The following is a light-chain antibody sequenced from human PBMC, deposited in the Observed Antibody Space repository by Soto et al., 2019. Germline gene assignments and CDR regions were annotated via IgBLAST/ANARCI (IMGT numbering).Light chain of an antibody. CDR2: DVI. CDR3: CSSTSNSTPNYV. J-gene: IGLJ1*01. Sequence: QSVLTQPASVSGSPGQSITISCTGTSSDVGGYNYVSWYQHHPGKAPKLLIYDVIDRPSGVSNRFSGSKSGNTASLTISGLQAEDEADYYCCSSTSNSTPNYVFGTGTKVTVL. V-gene: IGLV2-14*03. CDR1: SSDVGGYNY.